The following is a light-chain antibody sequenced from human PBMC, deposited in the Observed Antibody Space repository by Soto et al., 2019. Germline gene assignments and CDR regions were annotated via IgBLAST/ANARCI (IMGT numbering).Light chain of an antibody. CDR3: QSYDSSLRASV. CDR2: ADT. Sequence: QSVLTQPPSVSGAPGLRVTISCTGSSSNIGAGYDVHWYQQLPGTAPKLLIYADTNRPSGVPDRFSGSRSDTSASLAITGLQTEDEADYYCQSYDSSLRASVFGGGTKVTVL. V-gene: IGLV1-40*01. CDR1: SSNIGAGYD. J-gene: IGLJ3*02.